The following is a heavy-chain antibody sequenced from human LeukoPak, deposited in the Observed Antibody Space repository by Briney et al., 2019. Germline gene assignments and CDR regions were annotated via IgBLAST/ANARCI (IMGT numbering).Heavy chain of an antibody. J-gene: IGHJ4*02. D-gene: IGHD3-10*01. CDR2: INHSGST. CDR3: AEDRNPYGSGSYSI. CDR1: GGSFSGYY. V-gene: IGHV4-34*01. Sequence: SETLSLTCAVYGGSFSGYYWSWIRQPPGKGLEWIGEINHSGSTNYNPSLKSRVTISVDTSKNQFSLKLSSVTAADTAVYYCAEDRNPYGSGSYSIWGQGTLVTVSS.